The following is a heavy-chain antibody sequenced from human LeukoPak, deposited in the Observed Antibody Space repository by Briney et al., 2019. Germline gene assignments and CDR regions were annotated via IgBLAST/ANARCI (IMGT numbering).Heavy chain of an antibody. CDR1: GGSFSGYC. V-gene: IGHV4-34*01. D-gene: IGHD1-7*01. CDR3: ARHEWNYVTYFDF. J-gene: IGHJ4*02. Sequence: KPSETLSPTCAVYGGSFSGYCWSWIRQPPGKGLEWIGSVSYSGNTYYNPSLKNRITILVDTSKNQFSLKLSSVTAADTAVYYCARHEWNYVTYFDFWGQGTRVTVPS. CDR2: VSYSGNT.